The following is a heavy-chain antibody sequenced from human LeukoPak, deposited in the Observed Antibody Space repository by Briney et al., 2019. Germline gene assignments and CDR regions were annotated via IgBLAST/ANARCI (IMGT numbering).Heavy chain of an antibody. CDR2: ISGSDGST. J-gene: IGHJ6*02. Sequence: GGSLRLSCAASGFSFKNVWMSWVRQPPGKGLEWVSAISGSDGSTYYADSVKGRFTISRDNSKNTLYLQMNSLRAEDTAVYYCVKYGADVWGQGTTVTVSS. CDR1: GFSFKNVW. D-gene: IGHD3-10*01. CDR3: VKYGADV. V-gene: IGHV3-23*01.